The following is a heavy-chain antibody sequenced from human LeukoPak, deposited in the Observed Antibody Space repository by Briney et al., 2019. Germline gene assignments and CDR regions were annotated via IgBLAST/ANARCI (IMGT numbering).Heavy chain of an antibody. CDR1: GFTFSSYS. V-gene: IGHV3-7*01. CDR2: IKQDGSEK. J-gene: IGHJ4*02. CDR3: ARAILTELTGPDY. D-gene: IGHD1-20*01. Sequence: SGGSLRLSCAASGFTFSSYSMSWVRQAPGKGLEWVANIKQDGSEKYYVDSVKGRFTISRDNAKNSLYLQMNSLRAEDTAVYYCARAILTELTGPDYWGQGTLVSVSS.